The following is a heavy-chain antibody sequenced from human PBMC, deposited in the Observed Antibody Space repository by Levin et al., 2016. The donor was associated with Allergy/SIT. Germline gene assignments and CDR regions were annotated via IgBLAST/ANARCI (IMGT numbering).Heavy chain of an antibody. D-gene: IGHD2-2*01. V-gene: IGHV3-74*01. CDR3: ARGRYCSGTSCYYLGVQYSYGMDV. J-gene: IGHJ6*02. CDR2: IKSDGSST. Sequence: VRQMPGKGLVWVSRIKSDGSSTRYADSVQGRFTISRDNAKNTLYLQMNSLRAEDTAVYYCARGRYCSGTSCYYLGVQYSYGMDVWGQGTTVTVSS.